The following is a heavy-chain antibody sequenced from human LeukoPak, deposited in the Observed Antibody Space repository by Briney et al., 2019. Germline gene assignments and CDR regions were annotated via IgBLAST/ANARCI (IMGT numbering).Heavy chain of an antibody. CDR2: ISSSSSYI. D-gene: IGHD5-12*01. Sequence: VKPGGSLRLSCAASGFTFSNYNMNWVRQAPGKGLEWVSSISSSSSYIYYADSLKGRFTISRDNAKNSVYLQMNSLRAEDTAVYYCARDEVATISDYWGQGTPVTVSS. CDR1: GFTFSNYN. J-gene: IGHJ4*02. CDR3: ARDEVATISDY. V-gene: IGHV3-21*01.